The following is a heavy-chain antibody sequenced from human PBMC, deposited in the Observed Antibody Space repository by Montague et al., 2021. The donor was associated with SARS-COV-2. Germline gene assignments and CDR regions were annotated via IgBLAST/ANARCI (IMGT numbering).Heavy chain of an antibody. D-gene: IGHD6-19*01. CDR3: ARDSSHSSGWYGGEAFDY. CDR1: GFTFSSYA. J-gene: IGHJ4*02. V-gene: IGHV3-30-3*01. Sequence: SLRLSCAASGFTFSSYAMHWVRQAPGKGLGWVAVISYDGSNKYYADSVKGRFTISRDNSKNTLSLQMNSLRAEDTAVYYCARDSSHSSGWYGGEAFDYWGQGTLVTVSS. CDR2: ISYDGSNK.